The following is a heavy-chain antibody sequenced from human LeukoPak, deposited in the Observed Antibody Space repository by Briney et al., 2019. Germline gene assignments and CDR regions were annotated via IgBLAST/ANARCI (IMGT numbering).Heavy chain of an antibody. V-gene: IGHV3-23*01. D-gene: IGHD6-13*01. CDR1: GFSFSNFA. J-gene: IGHJ6*03. CDR3: AKGYSSSWHSRTYYYYYMDV. CDR2: ISGSGGST. Sequence: GGSLRLSCAASGFSFSNFAMTWVRQAPGKGLEWVSAISGSGGSTYYADSVKGRFTISRDNSKNTLYLQMNSLRAEDTAVYYCAKGYSSSWHSRTYYYYYMDVWGKGTTVTVSS.